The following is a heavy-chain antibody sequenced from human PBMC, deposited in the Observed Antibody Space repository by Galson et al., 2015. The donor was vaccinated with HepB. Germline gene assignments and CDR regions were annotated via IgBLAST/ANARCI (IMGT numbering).Heavy chain of an antibody. CDR2: IWYDGSNK. V-gene: IGHV3-33*01. Sequence: SLRLSCAASGFTFSSYGMHWVRQAPGKGLEWVAVIWYDGSNKYYADAVKGRFTISRDNSKNTLYLQMNSLRAEDTAVYYCARGGYSGYDHDYWGQGTLVTVSS. CDR3: ARGGYSGYDHDY. CDR1: GFTFSSYG. D-gene: IGHD5-12*01. J-gene: IGHJ4*02.